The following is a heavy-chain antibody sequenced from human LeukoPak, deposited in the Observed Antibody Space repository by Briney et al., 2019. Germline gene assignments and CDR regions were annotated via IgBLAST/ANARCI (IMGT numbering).Heavy chain of an antibody. Sequence: ASVKVSCKASGYTFTSYGISWVRQAPGQGLERMGWISAYNCNTNYAQKLQGRVTMTTDTSTSTAYMELRSLRSDDTAVYYCARDSPYGSGSYLDYWGQGTLVTVSS. CDR1: GYTFTSYG. J-gene: IGHJ4*02. V-gene: IGHV1-18*01. D-gene: IGHD3-10*01. CDR2: ISAYNCNT. CDR3: ARDSPYGSGSYLDY.